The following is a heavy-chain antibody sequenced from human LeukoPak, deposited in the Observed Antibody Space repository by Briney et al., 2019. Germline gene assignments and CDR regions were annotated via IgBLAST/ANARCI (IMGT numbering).Heavy chain of an antibody. J-gene: IGHJ4*02. CDR2: IRSDGSDK. CDR3: VKSTTTTGYHLDS. Sequence: PGGSLRLSCAASGFTLRGYGMHWVRQAPGKGLEWVAFIRSDGSDKSYADSVKGRFTISRDNSENKLYLQINSLRVEDTAVYYCVKSTTTTGYHLDSWGQGTLVTVSS. V-gene: IGHV3-30*02. CDR1: GFTLRGYG. D-gene: IGHD1-1*01.